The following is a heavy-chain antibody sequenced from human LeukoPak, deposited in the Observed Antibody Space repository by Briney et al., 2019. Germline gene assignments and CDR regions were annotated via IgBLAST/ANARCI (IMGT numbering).Heavy chain of an antibody. CDR2: IYHSGST. Sequence: PSETLCLTCAVSGYSFSSGYYWGWIRPPPGEGLEGIGNIYHSGSTYYTQSLKSRVTISVDTSKNQFSLQLNAVTAADTAVYYCARHGNADGFDPWGQGTLVTVSS. V-gene: IGHV4-38-2*01. J-gene: IGHJ5*02. CDR1: GYSFSSGYY. CDR3: ARHGNADGFDP. D-gene: IGHD4-23*01.